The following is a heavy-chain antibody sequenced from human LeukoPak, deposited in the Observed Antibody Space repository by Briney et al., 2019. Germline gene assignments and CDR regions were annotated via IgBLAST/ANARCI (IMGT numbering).Heavy chain of an antibody. D-gene: IGHD4-17*01. CDR3: ARGRPYGDYVKAGRYFDL. V-gene: IGHV4-34*01. CDR1: GGSFSGYY. CDR2: INHSGST. J-gene: IGHJ2*01. Sequence: SETLSLTCAVYGGSFSGYYWSWIRQPPGKGLEWIGEINHSGSTNYNPSLKSRVTISVDTSKNQFSLKLSSVTAADTAVYYCARGRPYGDYVKAGRYFDLWGRGTLVTVSS.